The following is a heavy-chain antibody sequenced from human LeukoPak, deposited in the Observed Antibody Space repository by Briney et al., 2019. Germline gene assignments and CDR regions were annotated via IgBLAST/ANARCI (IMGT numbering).Heavy chain of an antibody. D-gene: IGHD5-18*01. J-gene: IGHJ4*02. CDR1: GASISSYY. V-gene: IGHV4-59*01. CDR3: AREWGTAMVPFDY. Sequence: SETLSLTCTVSGASISSYYWSWIRQPPGKRLEWIGYIYYSGSANYNPSLKSRVTISVDTSKNQFSLKLSSVTAADTAVYYCAREWGTAMVPFDYWGQGTLVTVSS. CDR2: IYYSGSA.